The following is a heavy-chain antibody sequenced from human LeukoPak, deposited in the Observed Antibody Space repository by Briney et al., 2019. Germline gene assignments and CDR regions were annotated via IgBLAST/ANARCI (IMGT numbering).Heavy chain of an antibody. CDR1: GFTFSTFA. V-gene: IGHV3-7*01. J-gene: IGHJ4*02. Sequence: PGGSLRLSCAASGFTFSTFAMIWVRQPPGKGLEWVANIKQDGSEKYYVDSVKGRFTISRDNAKNSLYLQMNSLRAEDTAVYYCARPSGIAAAGRWGYWGQGTLVTVSS. D-gene: IGHD6-13*01. CDR2: IKQDGSEK. CDR3: ARPSGIAAAGRWGY.